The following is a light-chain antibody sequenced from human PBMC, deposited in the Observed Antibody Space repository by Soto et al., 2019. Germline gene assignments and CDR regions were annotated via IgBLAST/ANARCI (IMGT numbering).Light chain of an antibody. CDR2: GAS. CDR3: QQYNNWPPLT. J-gene: IGKJ4*01. V-gene: IGKV3-15*01. Sequence: EIXMTXXXXTLSVSPGERATLSCRASQSVSSNLAWYQQKPGQAPRLLIYGASTRATGIPARFXXXXXXXXXXXXXSSLQSEDFAVYYCQQYNNWPPLTFGGGTKVEXK. CDR1: QSVSSN.